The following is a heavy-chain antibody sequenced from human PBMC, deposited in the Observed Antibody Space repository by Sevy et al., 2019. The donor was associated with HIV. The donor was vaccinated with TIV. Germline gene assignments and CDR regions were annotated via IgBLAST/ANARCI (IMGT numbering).Heavy chain of an antibody. Sequence: GGSLRLSCTASGFAFTNYYAMHWVRQAPGKGLEWVALISYDGSDKFYADSVKGRFTITRDNFKNTLYLQMNGLTTEDTAVYYCARPGANYVDHYFFYAMDVWGQGTTVTVSS. CDR1: GFAFTNYYA. CDR2: ISYDGSDK. V-gene: IGHV3-30-3*01. J-gene: IGHJ6*02. CDR3: ARPGANYVDHYFFYAMDV. D-gene: IGHD4-17*01.